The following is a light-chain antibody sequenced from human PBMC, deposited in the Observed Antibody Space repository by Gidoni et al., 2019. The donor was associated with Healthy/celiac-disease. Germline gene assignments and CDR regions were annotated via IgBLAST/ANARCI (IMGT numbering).Light chain of an antibody. V-gene: IGKV3-20*01. Sequence: EIVLKQSPGTLSLSPGERATLSCRASQSVSSSYLAWSQQKPGQAPSLLIYGASSRATGIPDRFSGSGSGTDFTLTISRLEPEDFAVYYCQQYGSSPWTFGQGTKVEIK. CDR3: QQYGSSPWT. J-gene: IGKJ1*01. CDR2: GAS. CDR1: QSVSSSY.